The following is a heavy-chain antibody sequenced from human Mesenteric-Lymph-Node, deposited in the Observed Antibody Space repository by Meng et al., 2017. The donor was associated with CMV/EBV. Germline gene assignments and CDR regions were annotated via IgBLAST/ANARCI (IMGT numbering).Heavy chain of an antibody. Sequence: GGSLRLSCAASGFSVSRNYMTWVRQAPGKGLEWVSVVYDDGSTYYADSVKGRFTISRDNSKRIFYLQMNSLRAEDTAVYYCAVPGASDALDFWGHGTVVTVSS. CDR1: GFSVSRNY. V-gene: IGHV3-53*01. CDR3: AVPGASDALDF. CDR2: VYDDGST. J-gene: IGHJ3*01.